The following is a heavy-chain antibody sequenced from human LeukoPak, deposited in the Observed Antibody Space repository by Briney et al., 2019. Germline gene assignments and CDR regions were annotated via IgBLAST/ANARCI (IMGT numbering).Heavy chain of an antibody. J-gene: IGHJ4*02. CDR1: GGSFSGYY. CDR3: ARGRKRTAMVTRGNYFAY. Sequence: SETLSLTCAVYGGSFSGYYWSWIRQPAGKGPEWIGEINHSGSTNYNPSLKSRVTISVDTSKNQFSLKLSSVTAADTAVYYCARGRKRTAMVTRGNYFAYWRQGTLVTVSS. V-gene: IGHV4-34*01. D-gene: IGHD5-18*01. CDR2: INHSGST.